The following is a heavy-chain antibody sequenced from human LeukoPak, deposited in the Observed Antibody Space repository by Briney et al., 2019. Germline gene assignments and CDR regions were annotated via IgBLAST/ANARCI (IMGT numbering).Heavy chain of an antibody. CDR3: ARDYNC. CDR1: GFTFSSYA. J-gene: IGHJ4*02. D-gene: IGHD3-10*01. Sequence: GGSLRLSCAASGFTFSSYAMSWVRQAPGKGLEWVSYISPSGTVIYYGDSVKGRFTISRDNAKKSLYLQMNSLRAEDTAVYYCARDYNCWGQGTLVTVSS. CDR2: ISPSGTVI. V-gene: IGHV3-48*04.